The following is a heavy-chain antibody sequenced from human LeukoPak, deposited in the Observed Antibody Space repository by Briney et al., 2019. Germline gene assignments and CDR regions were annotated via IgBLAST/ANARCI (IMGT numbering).Heavy chain of an antibody. D-gene: IGHD3-22*01. CDR1: GGSISSSSHY. CDR3: ARDGLLLDDSSGYLAFDI. Sequence: PSETLSPTCTVSGGSISSSSHYWGWIRQPPGKGLEWIGSIYYSGNTYYNPSLKSRVTISVDTSKNQFSLKLSSVTAADTAVYYCARDGLLLDDSSGYLAFDIWGQGTMVTVSS. V-gene: IGHV4-39*07. CDR2: IYYSGNT. J-gene: IGHJ3*02.